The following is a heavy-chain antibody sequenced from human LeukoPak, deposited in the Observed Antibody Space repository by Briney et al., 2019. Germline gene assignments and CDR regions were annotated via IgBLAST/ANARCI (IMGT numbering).Heavy chain of an antibody. Sequence: TGESLNISCKGSGYSFTRYWIGWVRQMPGKGLEWMGNIYPRDSDTRYSPSFQGQVTVSADKSISTAYLQWSSLKASDTAMYYCARRAITMVRGVPGWFDPWGQGTLVTVSS. CDR3: ARRAITMVRGVPGWFDP. CDR2: IYPRDSDT. V-gene: IGHV5-51*01. J-gene: IGHJ5*02. D-gene: IGHD3-10*01. CDR1: GYSFTRYW.